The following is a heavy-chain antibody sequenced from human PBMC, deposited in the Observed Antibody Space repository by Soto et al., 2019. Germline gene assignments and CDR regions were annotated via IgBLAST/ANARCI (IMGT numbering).Heavy chain of an antibody. Sequence: QVQLQESGPGLVKPSQTLSLTCTVSGGSISSGGYYWSWIRQHPGKGLEWIGYIYYSGSTYYNPSLTSRVTLSVDTSENQFALKLSSVTAADTAVYYCASIVSSAHGEFSDWGQGALVTVSS. CDR2: IYYSGST. D-gene: IGHD3-10*01. CDR1: GGSISSGGYY. CDR3: ASIVSSAHGEFSD. V-gene: IGHV4-31*03. J-gene: IGHJ4*02.